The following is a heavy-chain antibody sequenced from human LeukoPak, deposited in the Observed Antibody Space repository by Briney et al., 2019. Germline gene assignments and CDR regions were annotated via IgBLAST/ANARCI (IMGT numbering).Heavy chain of an antibody. D-gene: IGHD5-24*01. CDR1: GFTFNNYG. J-gene: IGHJ4*02. CDR3: ANGPTKDGFHYYFDF. Sequence: GGSLRLSCAASGFTFNNYGMHWVRQAPGKGLEWVAFIRYNGNNQYYADSVKGRFTISRDNSKNTLYLQMNSLKGDDTAVYYCANGPTKDGFHYYFDFWGQGTLVTVSS. CDR2: IRYNGNNQ. V-gene: IGHV3-30*02.